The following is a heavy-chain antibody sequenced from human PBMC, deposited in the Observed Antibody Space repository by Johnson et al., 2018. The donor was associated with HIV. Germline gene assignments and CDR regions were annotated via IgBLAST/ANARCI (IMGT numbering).Heavy chain of an antibody. J-gene: IGHJ3*02. CDR1: GFTVSSNY. V-gene: IGHV3-64*01. D-gene: IGHD2-21*01. CDR3: ARYSGAFDI. Sequence: EVQLVESGGGLVQPGGSLRLSCAASGFTVSSNYMSWVRQAPGKGLEYVSSISNTGDSPYYANSVKGRFTISRDNSKNTLYLQMKSLRAGDTAVYYCARYSGAFDIWGQGTMVTVYS. CDR2: ISNTGDSP.